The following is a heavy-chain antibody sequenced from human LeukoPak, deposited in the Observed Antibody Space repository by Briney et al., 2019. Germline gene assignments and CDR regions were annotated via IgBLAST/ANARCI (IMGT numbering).Heavy chain of an antibody. CDR2: VTISSRYI. CDR1: GFTFSTYT. Sequence: GGSLGLSCAASGFTFSTYTMNGVRQATTQGLEWNSSVTISSRYIYYAVSVKGRFTISRDNAKNSLFLHLNSLRAEDTAVYYCAREDASGSYYRSLDYWGQGALVTVSS. V-gene: IGHV3-21*01. J-gene: IGHJ4*02. D-gene: IGHD3-10*01. CDR3: AREDASGSYYRSLDY.